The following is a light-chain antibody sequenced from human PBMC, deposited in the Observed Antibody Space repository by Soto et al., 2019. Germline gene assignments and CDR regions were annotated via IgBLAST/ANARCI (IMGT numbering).Light chain of an antibody. V-gene: IGKV3-20*01. CDR1: QSVSSKY. Sequence: EIVLTQSPGTLSLSPGERVTLSCRASQSVSSKYLAWYQQKPGQAPRLLIYGAASRATGIPDRFSGSGSGTDFTLTISRLEPEDFAVYYCQQYGTPPTFGGGTKVEIK. CDR2: GAA. CDR3: QQYGTPPT. J-gene: IGKJ4*01.